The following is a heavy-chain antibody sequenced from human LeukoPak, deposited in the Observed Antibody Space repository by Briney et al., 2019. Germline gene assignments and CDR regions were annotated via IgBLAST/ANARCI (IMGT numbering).Heavy chain of an antibody. Sequence: PSQTLSLTCTVSGGSISSDSYYWSWIRQPAGKGLEWVGRIYSSGSTNYNPSLKSRVTISVDTSKNQLSLKLCSVTAADTAVYYCARATNDDYSSSQLDYWGQGTLVTVSS. V-gene: IGHV4-61*02. CDR2: IYSSGST. CDR3: ARATNDDYSSSQLDY. CDR1: GGSISSDSYY. D-gene: IGHD6-13*01. J-gene: IGHJ4*02.